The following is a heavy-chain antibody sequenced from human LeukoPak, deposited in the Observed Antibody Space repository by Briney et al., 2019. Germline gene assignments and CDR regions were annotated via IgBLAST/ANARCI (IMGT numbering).Heavy chain of an antibody. CDR2: INPNTGDT. J-gene: IGHJ4*02. D-gene: IGHD5-12*01. CDR1: GYPFTGLY. CDR3: ARETTRIRFDN. Sequence: GASVKVSCKTSGYPFTGLYIHWARQAPGQGLEWMGWINPNTGDTHYAQKFQGRVTMTRDTSISTAYMELSRLHSDDTAIYYCARETTRIRFDNWGQGTLVTVSS. V-gene: IGHV1-2*02.